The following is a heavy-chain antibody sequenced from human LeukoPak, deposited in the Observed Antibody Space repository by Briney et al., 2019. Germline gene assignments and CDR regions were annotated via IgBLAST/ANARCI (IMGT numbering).Heavy chain of an antibody. CDR1: VVTFSSDS. Sequence: PGRSLRLSCAASVVTFSSDSINWGREAPGKGVEGWSAISSSSSSIYYADSLKGRFPISRASAKTSLYLPMNRLRAEDTAVYYCARDRGSGWKYYYYYYMDVWGKGTTVTVSS. J-gene: IGHJ6*03. V-gene: IGHV3-21*01. D-gene: IGHD6-19*01. CDR2: ISSSSSSI. CDR3: ARDRGSGWKYYYYYYMDV.